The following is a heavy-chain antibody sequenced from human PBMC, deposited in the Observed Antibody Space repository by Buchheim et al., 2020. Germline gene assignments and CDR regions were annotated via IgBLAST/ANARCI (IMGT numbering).Heavy chain of an antibody. J-gene: IGHJ4*02. D-gene: IGHD3-22*01. CDR3: AREVPIVVGEGFDY. V-gene: IGHV4-61*01. Sequence: QVQLQESGPGLVKPSETLSLTCTVSGGSVSSGSYYWSWIRQPPGKGLEWIGYIYYSGSTNYNPSLKSRVTISVDTSKNQFSLKLSSVTAADTAVYYCAREVPIVVGEGFDYWGQGTL. CDR1: GGSVSSGSYY. CDR2: IYYSGST.